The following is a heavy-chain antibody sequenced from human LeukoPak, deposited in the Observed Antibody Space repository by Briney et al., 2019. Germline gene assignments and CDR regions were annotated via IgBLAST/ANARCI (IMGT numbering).Heavy chain of an antibody. Sequence: SQTLSLTCAISGYSVSSNSFTWNWHRQAPARGLEGLGSTYYRSTWYNDYAVSGRSRITVNPDTSKNQSSRHLSSVTPEARAVYSCGRRLTQYVCLDPWGQGILVTVSS. CDR1: GYSVSSNSFT. D-gene: IGHD2-2*01. V-gene: IGHV6-1*01. CDR3: GRRLTQYVCLDP. CDR2: TYYRSTWYN. J-gene: IGHJ5*02.